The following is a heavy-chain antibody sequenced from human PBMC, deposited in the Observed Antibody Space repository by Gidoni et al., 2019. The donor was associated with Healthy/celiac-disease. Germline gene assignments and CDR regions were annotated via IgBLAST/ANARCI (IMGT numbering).Heavy chain of an antibody. CDR1: GYAISSGYY. J-gene: IGHJ3*02. CDR2: IYHRGST. CDR3: ARVFDI. V-gene: IGHV4-38-2*01. Sequence: QVQLQESGPGLVKRSENVSLTCAVSGYAISSGYYWGWIRQLPGKGLDWIVSIYHRGSTYYNPSLKIRVTISVDTSKNQCTLKLSSLTAADTAVYYCARVFDIWGQGTMVTVSS.